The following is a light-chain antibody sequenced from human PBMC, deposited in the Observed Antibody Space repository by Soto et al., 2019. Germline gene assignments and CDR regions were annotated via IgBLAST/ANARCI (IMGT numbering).Light chain of an antibody. CDR3: QKYNSYLWT. CDR1: QSISSW. CDR2: DAS. Sequence: DIQMTQSPPTLSASVGDRITITCRASQSISSWLAWYQQKPGKAPKLLIYDASSLESGVPSRFSGSGSGTEFTLTISSLQPDDFATYYCQKYNSYLWTFGQGTKVEIK. V-gene: IGKV1-5*01. J-gene: IGKJ1*01.